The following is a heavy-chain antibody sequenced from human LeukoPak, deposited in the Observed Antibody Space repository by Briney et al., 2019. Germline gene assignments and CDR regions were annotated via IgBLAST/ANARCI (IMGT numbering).Heavy chain of an antibody. CDR1: GGSISSSNW. D-gene: IGHD2-15*01. V-gene: IGHV4-4*02. J-gene: IGHJ4*02. Sequence: SETLSLTCAVSGGSISSSNWWSWVRQPPGKGLEWIGEIYHSGSTNYNPSLKSRVTISVDKSKNQFSLKLSSVTAADTAVYYCATIIRSRYCSGGSCPDFDYWGQGTLVTVSS. CDR2: IYHSGST. CDR3: ATIIRSRYCSGGSCPDFDY.